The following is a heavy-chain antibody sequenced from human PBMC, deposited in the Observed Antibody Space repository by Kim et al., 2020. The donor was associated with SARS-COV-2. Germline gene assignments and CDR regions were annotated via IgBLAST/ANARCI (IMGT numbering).Heavy chain of an antibody. V-gene: IGHV3-11*04. CDR3: ASFLDYGSGSYYNQLSRFDP. Sequence: GGSLRLSCAASGFTFSDYYMSWIRQAPGKGLEWVSYISSSGSTIYYADSVKGRFTISRDNAKNSLYLQMNSLRAEDTAVYYCASFLDYGSGSYYNQLSRFDPWGQGTLVTVSS. CDR2: ISSSGSTI. CDR1: GFTFSDYY. D-gene: IGHD3-10*01. J-gene: IGHJ5*02.